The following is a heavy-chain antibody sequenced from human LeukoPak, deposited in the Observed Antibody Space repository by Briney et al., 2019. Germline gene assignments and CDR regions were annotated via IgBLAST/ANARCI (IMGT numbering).Heavy chain of an antibody. D-gene: IGHD3-3*01. CDR2: INHSGST. CDR1: GGSFSGYY. V-gene: IGHV4-34*01. CDR3: ARGSRSDFWSGYYTRALGYSDY. J-gene: IGHJ4*02. Sequence: KPSETLSLTCAVYGGSFSGYYWSWIRQPPGKGLEWIGEINHSGSTNYNPSLKSRVTISVDTSKNQFSLKLSSVTAADTAVYYCARGSRSDFWSGYYTRALGYSDYWGQGTLVTVSS.